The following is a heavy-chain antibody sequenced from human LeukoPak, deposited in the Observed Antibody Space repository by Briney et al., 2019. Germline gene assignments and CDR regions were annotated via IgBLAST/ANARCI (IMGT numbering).Heavy chain of an antibody. Sequence: GGSLRLSCAASGFTFSSYAMSWVRQAPGKGLGWVSAISGSGGSTYYADSVKGRFTISRDNSKNTLYLQMNSLRAEDTALYYCARGPRAPYYGMDVWGQGTTVTVSS. J-gene: IGHJ6*02. CDR2: ISGSGGST. V-gene: IGHV3-23*01. CDR1: GFTFSSYA. CDR3: ARGPRAPYYGMDV.